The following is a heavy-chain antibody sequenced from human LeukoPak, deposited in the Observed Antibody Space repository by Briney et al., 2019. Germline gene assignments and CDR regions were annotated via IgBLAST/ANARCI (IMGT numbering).Heavy chain of an antibody. D-gene: IGHD3-22*01. CDR3: AREVADYDSSGYYSSGDWFDP. J-gene: IGHJ5*02. V-gene: IGHV4-31*03. Sequence: SETLSLTCTVSGGSISSGGYYWSWFRQHPGKGLEWIGYIYYSGSTYYNPSLKSRVTISVDTSKNQFSLKLSSVTAADTAVYYCAREVADYDSSGYYSSGDWFDPWGQGTLVTVSS. CDR1: GGSISSGGYY. CDR2: IYYSGST.